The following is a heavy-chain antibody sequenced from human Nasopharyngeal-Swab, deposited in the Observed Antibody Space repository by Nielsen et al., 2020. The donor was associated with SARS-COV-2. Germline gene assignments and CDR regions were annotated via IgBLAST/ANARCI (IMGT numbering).Heavy chain of an antibody. J-gene: IGHJ6*02. CDR2: IYTSGST. D-gene: IGHD6-13*01. Sequence: WIRQPPGKGLEWIGRIYTSGSTNYNPSLKSRVTMSVDTSKNQFSLKLSPVTAADTAVYYCARDEPSSWSNTYYYYYGMDVWGQGTTVTVS. CDR3: ARDEPSSWSNTYYYYYGMDV. V-gene: IGHV4-4*07.